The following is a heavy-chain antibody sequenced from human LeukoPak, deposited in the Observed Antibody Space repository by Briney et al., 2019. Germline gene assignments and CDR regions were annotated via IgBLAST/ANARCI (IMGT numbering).Heavy chain of an antibody. CDR3: ARVAVGGTFDF. J-gene: IGHJ4*02. CDR2: INGNGYSA. D-gene: IGHD1-26*01. CDR1: GFTFDDYA. Sequence: GGSERLSCAASGFTFDDYAMNWVRQAPGKGLEWVSGINGNGYSAGYAVSVKGRFTISRDNAKNSLHLQMNSLRAEDTALYYCARVAVGGTFDFWGQGTLVTVSS. V-gene: IGHV3-20*04.